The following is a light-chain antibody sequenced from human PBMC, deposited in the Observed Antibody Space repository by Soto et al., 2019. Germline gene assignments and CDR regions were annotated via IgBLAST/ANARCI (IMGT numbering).Light chain of an antibody. CDR3: QQYGSSALT. CDR1: QSVSNSY. J-gene: IGKJ4*01. Sequence: IVLTQSQGTLSLSPGDRATLSCRASQSVSNSYLAWYQQKPGQAPRLLIYGASSRATGIPDRFSGSGSGTDFTLTISRLEPEDFAVYYCQQYGSSALTFGGGTKWIS. V-gene: IGKV3-20*01. CDR2: GAS.